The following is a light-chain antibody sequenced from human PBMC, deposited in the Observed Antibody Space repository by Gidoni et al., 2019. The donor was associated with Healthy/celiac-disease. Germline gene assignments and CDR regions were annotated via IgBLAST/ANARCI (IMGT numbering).Light chain of an antibody. V-gene: IGKV4-1*01. CDR1: QSVLYSSNNKNY. CDR2: WAS. CDR3: QQYYSTPLT. J-gene: IGKJ1*01. Sequence: DIVMTQSPDPRAVSLGERATINCKSSQSVLYSSNNKNYLAWYQQKPGQPPKLLIYWASTRESGVPDRFSGSGSGTDFTLTISSLQAEDVAVYYCQQYYSTPLTFGQGTKVEIK.